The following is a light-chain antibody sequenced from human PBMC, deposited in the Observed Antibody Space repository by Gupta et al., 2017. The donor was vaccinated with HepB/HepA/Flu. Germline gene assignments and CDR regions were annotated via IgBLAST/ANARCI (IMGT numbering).Light chain of an antibody. CDR1: SSDIGRYNY. J-gene: IGLJ2*01. CDR2: DVS. V-gene: IGLV2-14*03. CDR3: SSYTTSSTLV. Sequence: QSALTQPASLSGSPGQSITVSCTRTSSDIGRYNYVSWYQQHQGKAPELMIYDVSNRPSGVSNRFSGSKSGNTSSLTISGLQAEDEADYYCSSYTTSSTLVFGGGTKLTVL.